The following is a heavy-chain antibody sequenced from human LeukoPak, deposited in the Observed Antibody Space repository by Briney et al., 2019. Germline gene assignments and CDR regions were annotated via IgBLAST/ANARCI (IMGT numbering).Heavy chain of an antibody. J-gene: IGHJ4*02. CDR3: TKGGSYYGY. V-gene: IGHV3-15*01. Sequence: GGSLRLSCAASGFTFSNAWMSWVRQAPGKGLEWVGRIKSKSDGGTTDYAAPVNGRFTISRDDSQNTLYLHMNSLKNDDTAVYYCTKGGSYYGYWGQGTLVTVSS. CDR1: GFTFSNAW. CDR2: IKSKSDGGTT. D-gene: IGHD1-26*01.